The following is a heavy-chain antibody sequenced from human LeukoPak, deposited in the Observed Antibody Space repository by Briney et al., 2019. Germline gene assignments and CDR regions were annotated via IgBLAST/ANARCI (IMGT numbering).Heavy chain of an antibody. D-gene: IGHD4-17*01. CDR2: IYYSGST. CDR1: GGSISSYY. Sequence: SETLSLTCTVSGGSISSYYWSWIRQPPGKGLEWIGDIYYSGSTNYNPSLKSRVTISVDTSKNQFSLKLSSVTAADTAVYYCARAPGTTVTTGSRLGHYYYGMDVWGQGTTVTVSS. V-gene: IGHV4-59*01. CDR3: ARAPGTTVTTGSRLGHYYYGMDV. J-gene: IGHJ6*02.